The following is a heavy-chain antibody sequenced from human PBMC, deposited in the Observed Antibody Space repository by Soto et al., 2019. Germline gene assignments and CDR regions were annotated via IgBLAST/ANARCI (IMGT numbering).Heavy chain of an antibody. J-gene: IGHJ1*01. CDR2: INPNGGST. CDR3: ARDWGYYDRSGYYTGPFQH. D-gene: IGHD3-22*01. CDR1: GYIFINYY. V-gene: IGHV1-46*01. Sequence: ASVTVSCKASGYIFINYYIHWVRQAPGQGLEWIGIINPNGGSTNYAQKFRGRVTMARDTSTSTAYMELSSLRSEDTAVYYCARDWGYYDRSGYYTGPFQHWGQGTLVTVSS.